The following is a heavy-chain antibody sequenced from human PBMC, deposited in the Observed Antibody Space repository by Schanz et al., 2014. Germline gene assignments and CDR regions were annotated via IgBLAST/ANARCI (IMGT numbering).Heavy chain of an antibody. CDR2: ISYDGNEK. Sequence: QVQLVESGGGVVQPGGSLRLSCAASGFTFSGYGMHWVRQAPGKGLEWVAFISYDGNEKHYPDSVKGRFTISRDNSRNTLFLQMESLRTEDTAVYYCATGRAEPGNFGAEYFLHWGRGIMVTVSS. V-gene: IGHV3-30*03. J-gene: IGHJ1*01. CDR3: ATGRAEPGNFGAEYFLH. CDR1: GFTFSGYG. D-gene: IGHD6-13*01.